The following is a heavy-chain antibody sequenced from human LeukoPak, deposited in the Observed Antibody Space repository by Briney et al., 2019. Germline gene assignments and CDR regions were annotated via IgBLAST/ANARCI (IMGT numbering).Heavy chain of an antibody. CDR3: ARENGGEDY. Sequence: WASVKLSCKASGYTFTRYYRHWVRQAPGQGLEWMGMINPSGGDTTYAQKLQGRVTMTRDTSTSTVYMELSSLRSEDTAVYYCARENGGEDYWGQGTLVTVSS. D-gene: IGHD2-21*01. J-gene: IGHJ4*02. CDR2: INPSGGDT. CDR1: GYTFTRYY. V-gene: IGHV1-46*01.